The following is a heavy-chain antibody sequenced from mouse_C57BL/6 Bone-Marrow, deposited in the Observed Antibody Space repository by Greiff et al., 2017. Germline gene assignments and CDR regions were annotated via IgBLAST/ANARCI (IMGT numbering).Heavy chain of an antibody. D-gene: IGHD1-1*01. Sequence: EVQVVESGGGLVKPGGSLKLSCAASGYTFSSYTMSWVRQTPEKRLEWVATISGGGGNTYYPDSVKGRFTISRDNAKNTPYLQMSSLRSEDTALYYCAGGYYYDSSLCFDYWGQGTTLTVSS. V-gene: IGHV5-9*01. CDR3: AGGYYYDSSLCFDY. J-gene: IGHJ2*01. CDR1: GYTFSSYT. CDR2: ISGGGGNT.